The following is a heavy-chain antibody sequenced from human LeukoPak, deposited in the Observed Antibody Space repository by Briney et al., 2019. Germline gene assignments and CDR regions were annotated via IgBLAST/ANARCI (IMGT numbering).Heavy chain of an antibody. J-gene: IGHJ5*02. CDR1: GGSFSGYY. D-gene: IGHD3-10*01. Sequence: SETLSLTCAVYGGSFSGYYWSWIRQPPGKGLEWIGEINHSGSTNYNLSLKSRVTISVDTSKNQFSLKLSSVTAADTAVYYCARDRRGFGELLWDNWFDPWGQGTLVTVSS. CDR3: ARDRRGFGELLWDNWFDP. V-gene: IGHV4-34*01. CDR2: INHSGST.